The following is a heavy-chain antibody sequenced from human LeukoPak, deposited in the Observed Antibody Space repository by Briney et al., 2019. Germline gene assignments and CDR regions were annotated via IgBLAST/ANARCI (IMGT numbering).Heavy chain of an antibody. CDR3: ARQHWGSYHFDF. CDR2: IYYSGST. J-gene: IGHJ4*02. D-gene: IGHD1-26*01. V-gene: IGHV4-39*01. CDR1: GGSITSSSYY. Sequence: SETLSLTCTVSGGSITSSSYYWRWLRQPPGTGLEWLGSIYYSGSTYYNPSLKRRVSISVDTSKNQFSPKLSPVTATDTAVYYCARQHWGSYHFDFWGQGTLVTVSS.